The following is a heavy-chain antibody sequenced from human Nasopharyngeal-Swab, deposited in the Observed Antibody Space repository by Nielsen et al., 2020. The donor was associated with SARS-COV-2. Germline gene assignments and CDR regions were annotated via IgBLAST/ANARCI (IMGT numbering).Heavy chain of an antibody. D-gene: IGHD6-13*01. CDR2: INHSGST. J-gene: IGHJ5*02. CDR3: ARGQKGEQQLDPPLKTNNWFDP. V-gene: IGHV4-34*01. Sequence: RQAPGKGLEWIGEINHSGSTSYNPSLKSRVTISVDTSKNQFSLKLSSVTAADTAVYYCARGQKGEQQLDPPLKTNNWFDPWGQGTLVTVSS.